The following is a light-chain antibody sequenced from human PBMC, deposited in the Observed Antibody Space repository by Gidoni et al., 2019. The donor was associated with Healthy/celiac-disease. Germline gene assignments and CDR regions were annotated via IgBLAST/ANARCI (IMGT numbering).Light chain of an antibody. CDR3: QVWDSSPL. V-gene: IGLV3-9*01. CDR1: NIGSKN. J-gene: IGLJ2*01. Sequence: SYELTQPLSVSVALGQTARITCGRNNIGSKNVHWYQQKPGQAPVLVIERASKRPSGIPERFCGSNSGNTATLTISRAQDGDEADYYCQVWDSSPLFGGGTKLTVL. CDR2: RAS.